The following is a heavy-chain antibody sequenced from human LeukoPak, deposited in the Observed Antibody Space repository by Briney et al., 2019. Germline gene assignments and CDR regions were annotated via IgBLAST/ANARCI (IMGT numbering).Heavy chain of an antibody. CDR1: GYSFTSYW. CDR3: ARAPTRGYSYGNFDY. D-gene: IGHD5-18*01. V-gene: IGHV5-51*01. J-gene: IGHJ4*02. Sequence: GESLKISCKGSGYSFTSYWIDWVRQMPGKGLEWMGIIYPGDSDTRYSPSFQGQVTISADKSISTAYLQWSSLKASDTAMYYCARAPTRGYSYGNFDYWGQGTLVTVSS. CDR2: IYPGDSDT.